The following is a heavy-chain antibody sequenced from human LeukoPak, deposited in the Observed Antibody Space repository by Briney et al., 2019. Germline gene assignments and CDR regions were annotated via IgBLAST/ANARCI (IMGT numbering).Heavy chain of an antibody. J-gene: IGHJ5*02. CDR3: ARVCGGSCYGRKGPNWFDP. D-gene: IGHD2-15*01. Sequence: ASVTVSCTASGYTFTIYGISWVRQAPGQGLEWMGWISAYNGNTNYAQKLQGRVTMTTDTSTSTAYMELRSLRSDDTAVYYCARVCGGSCYGRKGPNWFDPWGQGTLVTVSS. CDR1: GYTFTIYG. V-gene: IGHV1-18*01. CDR2: ISAYNGNT.